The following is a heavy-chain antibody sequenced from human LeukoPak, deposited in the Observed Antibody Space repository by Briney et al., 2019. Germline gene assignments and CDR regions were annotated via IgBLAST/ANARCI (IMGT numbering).Heavy chain of an antibody. CDR3: AKNPGGYDYRFDY. V-gene: IGHV3-7*03. CDR2: IKQDGSET. CDR1: GFRFSSYW. D-gene: IGHD5-12*01. J-gene: IGHJ4*02. Sequence: GSLRLSCAASGFRFSSYWMSWVRQAPGKGPEWVANIKQDGSETYYVDSVKGRFTISRDNAKNSLYLQLNSLRAEDTAVYYCAKNPGGYDYRFDYWGQGTLVTVSS.